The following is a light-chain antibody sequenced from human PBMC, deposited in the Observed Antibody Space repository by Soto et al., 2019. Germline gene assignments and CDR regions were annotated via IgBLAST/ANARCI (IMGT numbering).Light chain of an antibody. V-gene: IGKV3-15*01. CDR1: QSVSSN. CDR3: QQYNNWPRT. CDR2: GAS. Sequence: EMVMTQSPATLSVSPGERAALSCRASQSVSSNLAWYQQKPGQAPRLLIYGASTRATGIPARFSGSGSGTELTLTISSLQSEDFAVYYCQQYNNWPRTFGQGTKVEIK. J-gene: IGKJ1*01.